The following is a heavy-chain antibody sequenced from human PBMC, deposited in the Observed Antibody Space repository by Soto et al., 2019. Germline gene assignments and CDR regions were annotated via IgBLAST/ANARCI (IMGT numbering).Heavy chain of an antibody. D-gene: IGHD5-18*01. Sequence: EVQVLESGGGLGQPGGSLRLSCAASGFTFTDYAMTWVRQAPGKGLEWVSGISGSGDATNYADSVKGRFTISRDNSKNALYLQITSLRVDGTDISYGANEKENRYGFYLGNYFDYWGQGTLVTVSS. CDR3: ANEKENRYGFYLGNYFDY. V-gene: IGHV3-23*01. CDR2: ISGSGDAT. J-gene: IGHJ4*02. CDR1: GFTFTDYA.